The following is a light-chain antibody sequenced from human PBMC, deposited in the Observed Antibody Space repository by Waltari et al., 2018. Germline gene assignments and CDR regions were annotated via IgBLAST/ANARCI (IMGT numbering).Light chain of an antibody. Sequence: QSVLTQPPSASGTPGQRGTISCSGSSSNHGSHGLNCSQQLPATAPKLLIYTKNPRPSGAPDRCSGSKSGTSASLAISGLQSEDEADYYCAAWDGSLNGFWVFGGGTKLTVL. V-gene: IGLV1-44*01. CDR3: AAWDGSLNGFWV. CDR2: TKN. J-gene: IGLJ3*02. CDR1: SSNHGSHG.